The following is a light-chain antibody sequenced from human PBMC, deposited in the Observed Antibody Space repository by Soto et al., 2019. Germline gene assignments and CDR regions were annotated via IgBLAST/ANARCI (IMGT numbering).Light chain of an antibody. J-gene: IGKJ1*01. Sequence: IIMTQSPATLSVSPGERVTLSCRASQSISGNLAWYQHKPGQAPRLLISGASARATGFPARFSGSGSGTEFTLTISSLQSEDFAVYYCQQYNNWPRTFGQGTKVDTK. CDR3: QQYNNWPRT. V-gene: IGKV3-15*01. CDR1: QSISGN. CDR2: GAS.